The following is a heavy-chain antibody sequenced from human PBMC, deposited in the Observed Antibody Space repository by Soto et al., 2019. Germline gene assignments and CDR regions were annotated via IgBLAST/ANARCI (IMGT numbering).Heavy chain of an antibody. V-gene: IGHV4-31*03. J-gene: IGHJ4*02. CDR1: GGSISSDGYY. Sequence: SETLSLTCTVSGGSISSDGYYWSWIRQHPGKGLEWIGYIYYSGSTYYNPSLKSRVTISVDTSKKQFSLKLSSVTAADTAVYYCARGGYYYAPDYWGQGTLVTVSS. CDR3: ARGGYYYAPDY. D-gene: IGHD3-22*01. CDR2: IYYSGST.